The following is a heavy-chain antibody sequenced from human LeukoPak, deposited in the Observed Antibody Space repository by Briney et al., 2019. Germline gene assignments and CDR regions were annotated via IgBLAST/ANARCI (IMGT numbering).Heavy chain of an antibody. J-gene: IGHJ4*02. Sequence: ASVKVSCKASGYSFTGYEMDWVRHAPGQGLEWMGRINPNSGGTNYAQKFQGRVTMTRDTSISTVYMELSRLTSDDTAVYYCARDFMGSYEYWGQGTLVTVSS. CDR3: ARDFMGSYEY. CDR1: GYSFTGYE. D-gene: IGHD3-10*01. V-gene: IGHV1-2*06. CDR2: INPNSGGT.